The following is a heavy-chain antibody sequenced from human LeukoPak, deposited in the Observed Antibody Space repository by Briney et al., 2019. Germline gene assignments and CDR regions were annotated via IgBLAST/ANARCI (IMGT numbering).Heavy chain of an antibody. CDR2: INGGGGST. CDR3: AKPAKTDYADY. V-gene: IGHV3-23*01. D-gene: IGHD1-14*01. Sequence: GGSLRLSCAASGFTFGSYGMHWVRQAPGKGLEWVSSINGGGGSTYYADSVKGRFTISRDNSKNTLYLQMNSLRAEDTAVYYCAKPAKTDYADYWGQGTLVTVSS. J-gene: IGHJ4*02. CDR1: GFTFGSYG.